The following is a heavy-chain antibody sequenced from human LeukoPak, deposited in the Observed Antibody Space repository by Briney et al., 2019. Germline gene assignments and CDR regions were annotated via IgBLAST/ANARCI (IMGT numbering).Heavy chain of an antibody. CDR2: ISSSGSTI. CDR1: GFTFSSYE. CDR3: ASYSSRPPYYFDF. D-gene: IGHD6-13*01. Sequence: PGGSLRLSCAASGFTFSSYEMNWVRQAPGKGLEWVSYISSSGSTIYYADSVKGRFTISRDNAKNSLYLQMNSLRAEDTAVYYCASYSSRPPYYFDFWGQGTLVTVSS. V-gene: IGHV3-48*03. J-gene: IGHJ4*02.